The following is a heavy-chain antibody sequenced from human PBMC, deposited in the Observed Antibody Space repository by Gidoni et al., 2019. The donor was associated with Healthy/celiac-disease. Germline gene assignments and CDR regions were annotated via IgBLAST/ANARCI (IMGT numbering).Heavy chain of an antibody. CDR1: GFTFSNAW. Sequence: EVQLVESGGGLVKPGGSLRLSCAASGFTFSNAWMNWVRQAPGKGLEWVGRFKSKTDGGTTDYAAPVKGRFTISRDDSKNTLYLQMNSLKTEDTAVYYCTTDLYSSSWTHYWGQGTLVTVSS. CDR3: TTDLYSSSWTHY. D-gene: IGHD6-13*01. J-gene: IGHJ4*02. CDR2: FKSKTDGGTT. V-gene: IGHV3-15*07.